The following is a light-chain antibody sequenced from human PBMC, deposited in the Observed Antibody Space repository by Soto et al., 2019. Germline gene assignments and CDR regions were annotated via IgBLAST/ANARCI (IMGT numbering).Light chain of an antibody. Sequence: DIQMTQSPSSLSASVGDRVTITCQASQDISNYLNWYQQKPGKAPKLLIYDASNLETGVPSRFSGSGSGTDFTLTISSLQSDDFAVYYCQQYDNWPWTFGQGTKVDIK. CDR1: QDISNY. V-gene: IGKV1-33*01. CDR3: QQYDNWPWT. J-gene: IGKJ1*01. CDR2: DAS.